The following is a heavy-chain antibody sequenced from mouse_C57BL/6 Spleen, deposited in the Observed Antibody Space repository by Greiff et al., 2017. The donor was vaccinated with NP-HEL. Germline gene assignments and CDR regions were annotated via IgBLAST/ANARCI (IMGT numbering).Heavy chain of an antibody. CDR1: GYSITSGYD. CDR2: ISYSGST. Sequence: VQLKESGPGMVKPSQSLSLTCTVTGYSITSGYDWHWIRHFPGNKLEWMGYISYSGSTNYNPSLKSRISITHDTSKNHFFLKLNSVTTEDTATYYWARRVNDYDGSLYFDVWGTGTTVTVSS. D-gene: IGHD2-4*01. J-gene: IGHJ1*03. CDR3: ARRVNDYDGSLYFDV. V-gene: IGHV3-1*01.